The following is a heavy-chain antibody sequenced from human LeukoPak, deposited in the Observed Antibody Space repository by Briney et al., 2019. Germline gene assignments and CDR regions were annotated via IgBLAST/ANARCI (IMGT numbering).Heavy chain of an antibody. Sequence: SETLSLTCTVAGGSISSSSYYWGWIRQPPGKGLEWIGSIYYSGSTYYNPSLKSRVTISVDTSKNQFSLKLSSVTAADTAVYYCARALRYCSGGSCYEFYMDVWGKGTTVTVSS. CDR2: IYYSGST. CDR3: ARALRYCSGGSCYEFYMDV. CDR1: GGSISSSSYY. D-gene: IGHD2-15*01. J-gene: IGHJ6*03. V-gene: IGHV4-39*07.